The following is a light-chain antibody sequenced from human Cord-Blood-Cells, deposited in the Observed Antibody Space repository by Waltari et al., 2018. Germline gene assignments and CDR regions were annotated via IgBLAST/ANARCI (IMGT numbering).Light chain of an antibody. Sequence: QSALTQPASVSGSPGQSITISCTGTSSDVGSYNLVSWYQQHPGKAPKLMIYEGSKRPSGVSNRFSGSKSGNTASLTISGLRAEDEADYYCCSYAGGSTFVFGTGTKVTVL. V-gene: IGLV2-23*03. CDR2: EGS. CDR1: SSDVGSYNL. CDR3: CSYAGGSTFV. J-gene: IGLJ1*01.